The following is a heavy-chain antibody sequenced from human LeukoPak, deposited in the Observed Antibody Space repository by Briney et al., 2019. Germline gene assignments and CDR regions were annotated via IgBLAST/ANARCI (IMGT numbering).Heavy chain of an antibody. J-gene: IGHJ5*02. V-gene: IGHV3-7*05. CDR3: ARASDPWLQLT. Sequence: GGSLRLSCAASRFTFSNYWMIWVRQAPGKGLEWVGNVKQDGSEKRYADSVRGRFSISRDNAQTSLYLQMNSLRAEDTAVYYCARASDPWLQLTWGQGTLVTVSS. CDR2: VKQDGSEK. D-gene: IGHD5-24*01. CDR1: RFTFSNYW.